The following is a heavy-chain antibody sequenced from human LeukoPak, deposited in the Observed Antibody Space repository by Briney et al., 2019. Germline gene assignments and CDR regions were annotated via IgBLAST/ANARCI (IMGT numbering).Heavy chain of an antibody. J-gene: IGHJ4*02. CDR3: ARGVFATIIDY. CDR1: GYTFSDYY. V-gene: IGHV1-8*02. CDR2: MNPNSGNT. D-gene: IGHD5-12*01. Sequence: ASVKVSCKASGYTFSDYYMHWVRQAPGQGLEWMGWMNPNSGNTGYAQKFQGRVTMTRNTSISTAYMELSSLRSEDTAVYYCARGVFATIIDYWGQGTLVTVSS.